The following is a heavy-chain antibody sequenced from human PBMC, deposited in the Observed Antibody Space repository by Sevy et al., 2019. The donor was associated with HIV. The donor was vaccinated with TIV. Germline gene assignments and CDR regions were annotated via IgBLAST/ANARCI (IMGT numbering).Heavy chain of an antibody. D-gene: IGHD3-9*01. Sequence: WETLSLTCTVSGGSISSSNYYWGWIRQPPAKGLEWIGSIYYSGSPYYNPSLKSRVTISVDTSKNQFFLNLSSVTAPDTAVYYCAGMEVGGYDLLTGRSIGWFDPWGQGTLVTVSS. CDR3: AGMEVGGYDLLTGRSIGWFDP. V-gene: IGHV4-39*01. CDR2: IYYSGSP. J-gene: IGHJ5*02. CDR1: GGSISSSNYY.